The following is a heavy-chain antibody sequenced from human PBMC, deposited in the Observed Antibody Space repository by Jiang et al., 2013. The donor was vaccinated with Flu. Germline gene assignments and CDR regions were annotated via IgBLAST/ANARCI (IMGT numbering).Heavy chain of an antibody. CDR2: IWYDGRTK. Sequence: QLVESGEGAVQPGRSLRLSCAASGFSFSYSGMHWVRQAPGKGLEWVAVIWYDGRTKFYIDSVKGRFTISRDNSKNTLYLQMNSLRAEDTAVYYCAKDRHTSYYYNYYGMDVWGQGTTVTASS. CDR1: GFSFSYSG. D-gene: IGHD2/OR15-2a*01. CDR3: AKDRHTSYYYNYYGMDV. V-gene: IGHV3-33*06. J-gene: IGHJ6*02.